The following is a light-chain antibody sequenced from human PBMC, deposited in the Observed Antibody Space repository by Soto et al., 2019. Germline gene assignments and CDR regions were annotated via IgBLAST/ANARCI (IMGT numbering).Light chain of an antibody. CDR1: QSIRGN. J-gene: IGKJ4*01. Sequence: EIVMTQSPDTLSVSPGERATLSCSASQSIRGNLAWYQQKPGQAPRLLIYDASTGATGIPDRFSASGSGTEFTLTISSLQSEDFAVYYCQHYNKWPLSFGGGTKVELK. CDR3: QHYNKWPLS. CDR2: DAS. V-gene: IGKV3-15*01.